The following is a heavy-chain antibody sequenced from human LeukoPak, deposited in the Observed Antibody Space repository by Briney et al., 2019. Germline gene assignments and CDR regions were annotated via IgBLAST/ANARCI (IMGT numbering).Heavy chain of an antibody. CDR3: ARGVYIAAGQYGY. V-gene: IGHV4-39*07. D-gene: IGHD6-13*01. CDR1: GDSISSSRSYY. CDR2: VYFSGDT. Sequence: PSETLSLTCTVSGDSISSSRSYYWGWIRQPPGKGLEWIGSVYFSGDTYYNPSLKSRVTISVDTSKNQFSLKLCSVTAADTAVYYCARGVYIAAGQYGYWGQGTLVTVSS. J-gene: IGHJ4*02.